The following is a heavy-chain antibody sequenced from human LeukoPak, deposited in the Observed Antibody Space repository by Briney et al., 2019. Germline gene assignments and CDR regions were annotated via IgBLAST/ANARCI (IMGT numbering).Heavy chain of an antibody. J-gene: IGHJ3*02. D-gene: IGHD1-26*01. CDR1: GFTFSTYG. Sequence: PGNSLRLSCAASGFTFSTYGLHWVRQAPGKGLEWVAVIGFDGSKKYYRDSVKGRFTISRDNSKNTLYLQMNSLRAEDTAVYYCARGGRGNDAFDIWGQGTMVTVSS. CDR3: ARGGRGNDAFDI. V-gene: IGHV3-33*01. CDR2: IGFDGSKK.